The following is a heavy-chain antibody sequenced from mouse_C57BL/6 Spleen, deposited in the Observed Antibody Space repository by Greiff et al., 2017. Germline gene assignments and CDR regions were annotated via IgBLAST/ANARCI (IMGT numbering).Heavy chain of an antibody. V-gene: IGHV1-26*01. CDR2: INPNNGGT. J-gene: IGHJ4*01. Sequence: EVQLQQSGPELVKPGASVKISCKASGYTFTDYYMNWVKQSHGKSLEWIGDINPNNGGTSYNQKFKGKATLTVDKSSSTAYMELRSLTSEDSAVYYCARSRNPNYYAMDYWGQGTSVTVSS. D-gene: IGHD1-1*01. CDR1: GYTFTDYY. CDR3: ARSRNPNYYAMDY.